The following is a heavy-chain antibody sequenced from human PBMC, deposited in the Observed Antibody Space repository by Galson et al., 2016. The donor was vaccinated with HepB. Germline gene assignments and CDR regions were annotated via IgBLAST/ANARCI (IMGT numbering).Heavy chain of an antibody. J-gene: IGHJ4*02. CDR1: GCTFSSYC. CDR3: VRDRASRQGPLDS. Sequence: SVKLSCAASGCTFSSYCMHWVRQDPGKGLDWVAFIWHPVCYTTYAAPVKGRCTVSRDNSKNMLFLQMMSLGVENTAVYHCVRDRASRQGPLDSWGQGSLVTVSS. CDR2: IWHPVCYT. V-gene: IGHV3-33*01.